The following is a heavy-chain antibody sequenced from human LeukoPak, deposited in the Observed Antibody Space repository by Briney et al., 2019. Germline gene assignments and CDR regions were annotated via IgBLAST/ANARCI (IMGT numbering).Heavy chain of an antibody. Sequence: GGSLRLSCSASGFTFSAYDMNWVRQAPGKGLEWVSSISGLSSYTYYGESVKGRFSISRDNAKNSLYLQMNSLGAEDTATYYCGRAFPPLRTSSAGDLWGQGILVTVSS. CDR3: GRAFPPLRTSSAGDL. D-gene: IGHD3-16*01. V-gene: IGHV3-21*01. CDR2: ISGLSSYT. CDR1: GFTFSAYD. J-gene: IGHJ4*02.